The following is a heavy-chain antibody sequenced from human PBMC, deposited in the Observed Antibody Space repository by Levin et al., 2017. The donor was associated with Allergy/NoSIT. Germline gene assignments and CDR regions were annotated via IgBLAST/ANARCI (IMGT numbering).Heavy chain of an antibody. D-gene: IGHD3-10*01. CDR1: GFTFSNFW. CDR3: ARDQNYYGSGSYYRVAFDG. J-gene: IGHJ3*01. CDR2: IREDGSEQ. V-gene: IGHV3-7*04. Sequence: GGSLRLSCAASGFTFSNFWMTWVRQAPGKGLEWLANIREDGSEQYYVDSVEGRFTISRDNTVHSLYLQMNSLRADDTAVYYCARDQNYYGSGSYYRVAFDGWGQGTEVTVSS.